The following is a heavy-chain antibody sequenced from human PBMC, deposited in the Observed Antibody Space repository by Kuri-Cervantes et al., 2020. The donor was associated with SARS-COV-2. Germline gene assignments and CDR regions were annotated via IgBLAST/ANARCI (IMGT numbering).Heavy chain of an antibody. V-gene: IGHV3-23*01. CDR3: ATTRASAGASGAPNWFDT. Sequence: GESLKISCAASGFDLGFRVMSWVRQAPGRGLGWVSSISGGGGDTFFADSVKGRFTISRDNYRRTLYLQMSTLRPEDTAIYYCATTRASAGASGAPNWFDTWGQGTLVTVSS. CDR1: GFDLGFRV. J-gene: IGHJ5*02. D-gene: IGHD4/OR15-4a*01. CDR2: ISGGGGDT.